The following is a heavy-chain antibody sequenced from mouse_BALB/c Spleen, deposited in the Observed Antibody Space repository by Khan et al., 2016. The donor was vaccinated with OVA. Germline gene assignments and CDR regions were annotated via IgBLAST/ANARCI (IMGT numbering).Heavy chain of an antibody. J-gene: IGHJ2*01. D-gene: IGHD1-1*01. Sequence: EVELVESGGGLVKPGGSLKLSCAASGFAFSYYDMSWVRQTPEKRLEWVAFISTGGDNTYYPDTVKGRFTIYRDNAKNTLYLQMSSLKSEDTAMYYCTRPHYYGSNYYFDYWGQGTTLTVSS. CDR3: TRPHYYGSNYYFDY. CDR2: ISTGGDNT. V-gene: IGHV5-12-1*01. CDR1: GFAFSYYD.